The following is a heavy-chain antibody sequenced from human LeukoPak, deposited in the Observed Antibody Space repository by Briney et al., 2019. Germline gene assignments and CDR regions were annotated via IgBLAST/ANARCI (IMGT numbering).Heavy chain of an antibody. CDR2: IYPGDSDT. CDR3: ARGGSSWKYYYYGMDV. CDR1: GYSFTSYL. J-gene: IGHJ6*02. Sequence: GESLKISCKGSGYSFTSYLIGWVRQMPGKGLEWMGIIYPGDSDTRYSPSFQGQVTISADKSISTAYLQWSSMKASDTAMYYCARGGSSWKYYYYGMDVWGQGTTVTVSS. D-gene: IGHD6-13*01. V-gene: IGHV5-51*01.